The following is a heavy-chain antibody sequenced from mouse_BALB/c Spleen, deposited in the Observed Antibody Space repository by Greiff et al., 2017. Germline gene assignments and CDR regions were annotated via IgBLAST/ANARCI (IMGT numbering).Heavy chain of an antibody. D-gene: IGHD1-1*01. J-gene: IGHJ1*01. CDR3: ARQDGTVVATPYWYFDV. CDR2: ISSGGSYT. V-gene: IGHV5-6*01. Sequence: EVQVVESGGDLVKPGGSLKLSCAASGFTFSSYGMSWVRQTPDKRLEWVATISSGGSYTYYPDSVKGRFTISRDNAKNTLYLQMSSLKSEDTAMYYCARQDGTVVATPYWYFDVWGAGTTVTVSS. CDR1: GFTFSSYG.